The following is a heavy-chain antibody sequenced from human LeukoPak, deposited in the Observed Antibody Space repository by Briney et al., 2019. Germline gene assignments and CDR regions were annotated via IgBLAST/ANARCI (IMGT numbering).Heavy chain of an antibody. D-gene: IGHD1-1*01. CDR2: IYTSVST. CDR3: ARGGNWNSRGILGYYFDY. Sequence: PSETLSLTCTVSGGSISSYYWSWIRQPAGKGLEWIGRIYTSVSTNYNPSLKSRVTMSVDTSKNQFSLKLSSVTAADTAVYYCARGGNWNSRGILGYYFDYWGQGTLVTVSS. J-gene: IGHJ4*02. V-gene: IGHV4-4*07. CDR1: GGSISSYY.